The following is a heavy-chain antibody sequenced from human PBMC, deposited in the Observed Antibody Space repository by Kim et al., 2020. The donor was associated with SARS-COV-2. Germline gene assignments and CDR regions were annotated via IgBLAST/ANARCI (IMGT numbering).Heavy chain of an antibody. CDR1: GVSLSISSYY. Sequence: SETLSLTCTVSGVSLSISSYYWGWIRQPPGKGLEWIGSIYYSGSTYYNPSLKSRVTISVDTSKNQFSLKLSSVTAADTAVYYCARTSLRGNFDWLGHGVDYWGQGTLVTVSS. D-gene: IGHD3-9*01. CDR2: IYYSGST. J-gene: IGHJ4*02. V-gene: IGHV4-39*01. CDR3: ARTSLRGNFDWLGHGVDY.